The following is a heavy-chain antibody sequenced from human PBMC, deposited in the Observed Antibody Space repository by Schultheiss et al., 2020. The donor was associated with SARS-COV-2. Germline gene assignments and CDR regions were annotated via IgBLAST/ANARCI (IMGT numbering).Heavy chain of an antibody. Sequence: GGSLRLSCAASGFTFSSYAMSWVRQAPGKGLEWVSAISGSGGSTYYADSVKGRFTISRDNAKNSLYLQMNSLRAEDTALYYCAKDGLTETDYYYYMDVWGKGTTVTVSS. D-gene: IGHD4-11*01. CDR2: ISGSGGST. V-gene: IGHV3-23*01. J-gene: IGHJ6*03. CDR3: AKDGLTETDYYYYMDV. CDR1: GFTFSSYA.